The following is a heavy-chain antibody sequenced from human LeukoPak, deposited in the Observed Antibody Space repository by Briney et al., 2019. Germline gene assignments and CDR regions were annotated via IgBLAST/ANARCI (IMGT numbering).Heavy chain of an antibody. CDR3: ARDLYDILTGYYLLRGAFDI. D-gene: IGHD3-9*01. V-gene: IGHV4-4*02. Sequence: SGTLSLTCAVSGGPISSSNWWSWVRQPPGKGLEWIGEIYHSGSTNYNPSLKSRVTISVDKSKNQFSLKLSSVTAADTAVYYCARDLYDILTGYYLLRGAFDIWGQGTMVTVSS. CDR1: GGPISSSNW. J-gene: IGHJ3*02. CDR2: IYHSGST.